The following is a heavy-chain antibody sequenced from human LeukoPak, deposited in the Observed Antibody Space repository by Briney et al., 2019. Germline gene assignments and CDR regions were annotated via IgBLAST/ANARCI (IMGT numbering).Heavy chain of an antibody. D-gene: IGHD4-17*01. CDR2: IYHSGST. J-gene: IGHJ5*02. CDR3: VAAVTMDNWFDP. V-gene: IGHV4-38-2*01. CDR1: GYSISSGYY. Sequence: SETLSLTCAVSGYSISSGYYWGWIRQPPGKGLEWIGSIYHSGSTYYNPSLKSRVTISVDTSKNQFSLKLSPVTAADTAVYYCVAAVTMDNWFDPWGQGTLVTVSS.